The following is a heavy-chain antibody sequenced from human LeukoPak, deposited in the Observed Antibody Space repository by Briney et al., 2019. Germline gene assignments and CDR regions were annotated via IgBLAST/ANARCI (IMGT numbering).Heavy chain of an antibody. CDR1: GYTFTTYH. D-gene: IGHD4-17*01. V-gene: IGHV1-8*03. Sequence: ASVKVSCKTSGYTFTTYHINWVRQASGQGLEWLGWMNPYSGDRGYAQRFQGRLSITSDTPISTAYMELGSLKSDDTAVYFCARTTSLTASGYDCWGKGTLVTVSS. J-gene: IGHJ4*02. CDR3: ARTTSLTASGYDC. CDR2: MNPYSGDR.